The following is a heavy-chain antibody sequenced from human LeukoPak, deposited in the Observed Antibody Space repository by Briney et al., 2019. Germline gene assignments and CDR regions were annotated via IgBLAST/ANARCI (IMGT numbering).Heavy chain of an antibody. CDR1: GFTFGDYL. CDR2: ISGGTT. CDR3: SRGSGWLSVF. D-gene: IGHD6-19*01. V-gene: IGHV3-49*03. Sequence: GGSLRLSCTASGFTFGDYLMSWFRQAPGKGLEWIGFISGGTTEYAASVKGRFTISRDDSTSIAYLQMNSLTTEDTAVYYCSRGSGWLSVFWGQGTLVTVSS. J-gene: IGHJ4*02.